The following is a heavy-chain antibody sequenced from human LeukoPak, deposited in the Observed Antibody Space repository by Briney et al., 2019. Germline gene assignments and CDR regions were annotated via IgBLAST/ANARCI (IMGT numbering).Heavy chain of an antibody. D-gene: IGHD4-23*01. CDR1: GFTFSSYA. Sequence: GGSLRLSCAASGFTFSSYAMSWVRQAPGKGLEWVSAISGSGGSTYYADSVKGRFTISRDNSKNTLYLQMNSLRAEDTAVYYCAKETPGGNSYYYYYMDVWGKGTTVTVSS. CDR2: ISGSGGST. V-gene: IGHV3-23*01. J-gene: IGHJ6*03. CDR3: AKETPGGNSYYYYYMDV.